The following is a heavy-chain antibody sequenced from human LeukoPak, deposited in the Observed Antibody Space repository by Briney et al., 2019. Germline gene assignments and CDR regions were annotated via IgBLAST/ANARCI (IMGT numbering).Heavy chain of an antibody. Sequence: PGGSLGLSCAASGFTFSSYGMHWVRQAPGKGLEWVAVISYDGSNKYYADSVKGRFTISRDNSKNTLYLQMNSLRAEDTAVYYCARHGLDTANFQAHFDCWGQGTLVSVSS. D-gene: IGHD5-18*01. J-gene: IGHJ4*02. CDR1: GFTFSSYG. CDR2: ISYDGSNK. CDR3: ARHGLDTANFQAHFDC. V-gene: IGHV3-30*03.